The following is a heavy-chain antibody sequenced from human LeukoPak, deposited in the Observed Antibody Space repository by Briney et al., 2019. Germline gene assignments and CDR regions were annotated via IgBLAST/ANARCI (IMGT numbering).Heavy chain of an antibody. V-gene: IGHV1-69*13. CDR1: GYTFTGYY. D-gene: IGHD1-1*01. CDR2: IIPIFGTA. J-gene: IGHJ4*02. Sequence: ASVKVSCKASGYTFTGYYMHWVRQAPGQGLEWMGGIIPIFGTANYAQKFQGRVTITADESTNTAYMEVSSLRSEDTAVYYCARGGSVISTTGNFDYWGQGTLVTVSS. CDR3: ARGGSVISTTGNFDY.